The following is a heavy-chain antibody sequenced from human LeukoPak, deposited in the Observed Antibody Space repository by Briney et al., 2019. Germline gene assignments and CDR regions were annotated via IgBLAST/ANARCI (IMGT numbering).Heavy chain of an antibody. CDR1: GFTFSSYS. D-gene: IGHD3-22*01. CDR3: ATLRGYDSSGYSD. Sequence: KTGGSLRLSCAASGFTFSSYSMNWVRQAPGKGLEWVSSISSSSSNIYYADSVKGRFTISRDNAKNTLYLQMNSLRAEDTAVYYCATLRGYDSSGYSDWGQGTLVTVSS. V-gene: IGHV3-21*01. J-gene: IGHJ4*02. CDR2: ISSSSSNI.